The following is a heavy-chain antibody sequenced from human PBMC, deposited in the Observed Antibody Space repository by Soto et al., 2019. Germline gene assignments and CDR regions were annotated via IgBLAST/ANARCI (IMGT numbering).Heavy chain of an antibody. J-gene: IGHJ4*02. V-gene: IGHV3-23*01. CDR2: ISGSGGST. CDR3: AKRRGAGYSSGWYSAFDY. CDR1: GFTFSSYA. D-gene: IGHD6-19*01. Sequence: PGGSLRLSCAASGFTFSSYAMSWVRQAPGKGLEWVSAISGSGGSTYYADSVKGRFIISRDNSKNTLYLQMNSLRAEDTAAYYCAKRRGAGYSSGWYSAFDYWGQGTLVTVSS.